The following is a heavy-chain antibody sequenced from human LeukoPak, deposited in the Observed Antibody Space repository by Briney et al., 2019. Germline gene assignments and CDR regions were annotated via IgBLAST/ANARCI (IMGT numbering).Heavy chain of an antibody. V-gene: IGHV4-34*01. CDR3: ASPTGEATR. D-gene: IGHD7-27*01. CDR1: GGSLRGYY. CDR2: INHSGDT. Sequence: PSETLSLTCAVYGGSLRGYYWSGVRQPPGKGLEWIGEINHSGDTNYNPSLKSRVTMSVDTSKSQFSLKLTSVTAADTAMYYCASPTGEATRWGQGTLVTVSS. J-gene: IGHJ4*02.